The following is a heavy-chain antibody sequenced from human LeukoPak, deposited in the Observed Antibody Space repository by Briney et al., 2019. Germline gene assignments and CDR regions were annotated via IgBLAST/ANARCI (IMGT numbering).Heavy chain of an antibody. Sequence: PGGSLRLSCAASGFTFSSYGMHWVRQAPGRGLEWVAFIRNDGSNKYYADSVKGRFTISRDNSKNTLYLQMNSLRAEDTAVYYCAKEPRPYSSSWYYFDYWGQGTLVTVSS. D-gene: IGHD6-13*01. CDR1: GFTFSSYG. J-gene: IGHJ4*02. CDR3: AKEPRPYSSSWYYFDY. V-gene: IGHV3-30*02. CDR2: IRNDGSNK.